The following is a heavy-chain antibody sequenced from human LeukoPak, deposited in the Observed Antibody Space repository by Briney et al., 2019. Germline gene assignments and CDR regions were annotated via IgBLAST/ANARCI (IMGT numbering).Heavy chain of an antibody. CDR2: ISYDGSNK. V-gene: IGHV3-30*19. CDR1: GFSFSSYG. J-gene: IGHJ3*02. CDR3: ARDSEPGYSSSWYSAFDI. Sequence: GGSLRLSCVASGFSFSSYGMHWVRQAPGKGLEWVAVISYDGSNKYYADSVKGRFTISRDNSKNTLYLQMNSLRAEDTAVYYCARDSEPGYSSSWYSAFDIWGQGTMVTVSS. D-gene: IGHD6-13*01.